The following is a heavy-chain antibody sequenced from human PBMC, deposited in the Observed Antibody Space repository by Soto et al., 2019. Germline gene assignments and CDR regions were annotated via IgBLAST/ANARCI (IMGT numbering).Heavy chain of an antibody. D-gene: IGHD3-9*01. CDR2: IYYSGST. J-gene: IGHJ4*02. CDR1: GGSISSGDYY. Sequence: QVQLQESGPGLVKPSQTLSLTCTVSGGSISSGDYYWSWIRQPPGKGLEWIGYIYYSGSTYYNPSLKSRVTISIDTAKSQFSLKLSSVTAADTAVYYCVRDVLTGYGNFDYWGQGTLVTFSS. V-gene: IGHV4-30-4*01. CDR3: VRDVLTGYGNFDY.